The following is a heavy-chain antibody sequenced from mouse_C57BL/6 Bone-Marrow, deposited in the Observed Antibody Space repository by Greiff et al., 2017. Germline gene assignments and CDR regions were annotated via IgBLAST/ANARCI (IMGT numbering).Heavy chain of an antibody. CDR3: VREGPLFITTVVATLDDWYFDV. CDR2: IRSKSSNYAT. D-gene: IGHD1-1*01. J-gene: IGHJ1*03. Sequence: EVQVVESGGGLVQPKGSLKLSCAASGFTFNTYAMHWVRQAPGKGLEWVARIRSKSSNYATYYADSVKDRFTISRDDSQSMLYLQMNNLKTEDTAMYYCVREGPLFITTVVATLDDWYFDVWGTGTTVTVSS. CDR1: GFTFNTYA. V-gene: IGHV10-3*01.